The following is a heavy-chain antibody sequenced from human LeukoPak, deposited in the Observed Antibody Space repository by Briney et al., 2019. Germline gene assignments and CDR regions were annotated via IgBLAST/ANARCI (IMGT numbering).Heavy chain of an antibody. CDR2: IKQDGSEK. V-gene: IGHV3-7*01. J-gene: IGHJ4*02. Sequence: PGGSLRLSCAASGFTFSTYWMSWVRQAPGKGLEWVANIKQDGSEKYYVDSVKGRFTISRDNAKNSLYLQTNSLRAEDTAVYYCASPNWPQYYFDSWGQGTLVTVAS. CDR1: GFTFSTYW. D-gene: IGHD1-1*01. CDR3: ASPNWPQYYFDS.